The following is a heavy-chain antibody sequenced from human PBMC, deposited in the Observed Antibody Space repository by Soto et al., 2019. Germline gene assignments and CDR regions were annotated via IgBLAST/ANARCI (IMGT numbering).Heavy chain of an antibody. Sequence: QVQLVQSGAEVKKPGASVKVSCKASAYTFTSYSISWVREAPGQGLEWMGWISAYNGNTNYAQKLQGRVTMTTDTSTGTAYIELRSLRSDATAVYFGARDGGPTTPGVYGMDVWGQGTTVTVSS. J-gene: IGHJ6*02. CDR3: ARDGGPTTPGVYGMDV. CDR1: AYTFTSYS. V-gene: IGHV1-18*04. D-gene: IGHD4-17*01. CDR2: ISAYNGNT.